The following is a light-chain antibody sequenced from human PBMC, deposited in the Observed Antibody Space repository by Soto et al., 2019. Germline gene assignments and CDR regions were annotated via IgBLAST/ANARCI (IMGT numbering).Light chain of an antibody. V-gene: IGKV1-27*01. CDR1: QAISNY. CDR3: QTYDTAWAWA. J-gene: IGKJ1*01. Sequence: DIQMTQSPSSLSASVGDRVTIACRASQAISNYLAWFQQKPGKVPKLLIFAASALQSGVPSRFSGCGSGTDFTLTTVSLQPEDVSAYYCQTYDTAWAWAFGQGTRVEIK. CDR2: AAS.